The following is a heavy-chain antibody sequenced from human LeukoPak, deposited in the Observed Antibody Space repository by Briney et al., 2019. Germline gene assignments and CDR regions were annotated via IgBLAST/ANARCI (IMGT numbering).Heavy chain of an antibody. CDR3: AKRMIVPNSYYYGMDV. D-gene: IGHD3-22*01. CDR1: GFTFSSYA. Sequence: TGGSLRLSCAASGFTFSSYAMSWVRQAPGKGLEWVSAISGSGGSTYYADSVKGRFTISRDNSKNTLYLQMNSLRAEDTAVYYCAKRMIVPNSYYYGMDVWGQGTTVTVSS. J-gene: IGHJ6*02. V-gene: IGHV3-23*01. CDR2: ISGSGGST.